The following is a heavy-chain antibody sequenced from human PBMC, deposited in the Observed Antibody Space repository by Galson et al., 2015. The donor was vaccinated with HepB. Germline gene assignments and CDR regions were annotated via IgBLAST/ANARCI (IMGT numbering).Heavy chain of an antibody. Sequence: SVKVSCKASGYTFTSYGISWVRQAPGQGLEWMGWISAYNGNTNYAQKLQGRVTMTTDTSTSTAYMELRSLRSDDTAVYYCARVDDPNGPYDYYYYGMDVWGQGTTVTVSS. J-gene: IGHJ6*02. V-gene: IGHV1-18*04. CDR1: GYTFTSYG. CDR3: ARVDDPNGPYDYYYYGMDV. CDR2: ISAYNGNT. D-gene: IGHD2-2*03.